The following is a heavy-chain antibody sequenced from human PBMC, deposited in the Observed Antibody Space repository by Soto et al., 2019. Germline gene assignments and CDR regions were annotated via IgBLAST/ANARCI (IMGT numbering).Heavy chain of an antibody. CDR3: ANLIVFHSSYYHDY. J-gene: IGHJ4*01. CDR2: INHSGNT. CDR1: GVPFSGYY. V-gene: IGHV4-34*01. D-gene: IGHD1-26*01. Sequence: SETLSLTCAVYGVPFSGYYWSWIRQSPGKGLEWIGEINHSGNTNYNPSLKSRVTMLVDTSKNQFSLSLSSVTAADTAVYYCANLIVFHSSYYHDYWGHGTLVTV.